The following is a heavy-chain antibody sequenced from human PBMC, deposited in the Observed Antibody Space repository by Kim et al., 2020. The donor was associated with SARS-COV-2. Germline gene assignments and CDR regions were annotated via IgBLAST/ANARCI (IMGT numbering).Heavy chain of an antibody. CDR2: MNPNSGNT. CDR1: GYTFTRYD. Sequence: ASVKVSCKASGYTFTRYDINWVRQATGQGLEWMGWMNPNSGNTGYAQKFQGRVTMTRNTSISTAYMELSSLRSEDTAVYYCARLPITGTSWFDPWGQGTLVTVSS. J-gene: IGHJ5*02. V-gene: IGHV1-8*01. D-gene: IGHD1-20*01. CDR3: ARLPITGTSWFDP.